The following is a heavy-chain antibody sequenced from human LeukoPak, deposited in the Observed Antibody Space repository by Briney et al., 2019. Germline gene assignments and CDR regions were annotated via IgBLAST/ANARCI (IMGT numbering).Heavy chain of an antibody. D-gene: IGHD1-26*01. CDR1: GFTFSSYS. CDR3: ARDGGSGELPYFDY. CDR2: ISSSSSYI. Sequence: GGSLRLSCAASGFTFSSYSMNWVRQAPGKGLEWVSSISSSSSYIYYADSVKGRFTISRDNAKNSLYLQMNSLRAEDTAVYYCARDGGSGELPYFDYWGQGTLVTVSS. J-gene: IGHJ4*02. V-gene: IGHV3-21*01.